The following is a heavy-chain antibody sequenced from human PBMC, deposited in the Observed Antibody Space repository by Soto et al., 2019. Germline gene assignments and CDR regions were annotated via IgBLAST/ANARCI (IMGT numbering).Heavy chain of an antibody. Sequence: QVQLVQSGAEVKKPGSSVKVSCKASGGTFSSYAISWVRQAPGQGLEWMGGIIPIFGTANYAQKFQGRVTIXVDLSXXTAYMELSSLRSEDTAVYYCARGLPGAAAGTSLDYWGQGTLVTVSS. V-gene: IGHV1-69*12. J-gene: IGHJ4*02. CDR1: GGTFSSYA. D-gene: IGHD6-13*01. CDR3: ARGLPGAAAGTSLDY. CDR2: IIPIFGTA.